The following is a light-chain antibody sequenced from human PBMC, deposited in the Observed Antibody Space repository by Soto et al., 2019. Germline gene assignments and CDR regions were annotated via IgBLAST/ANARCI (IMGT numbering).Light chain of an antibody. J-gene: IGLJ1*01. Sequence: QSVLTQPPSASGTPGQWVTISCSGSSSNIGSNTVNWYQHLPGTAPKLLIYSNNQRPSGVPDRFSGSKSGTSASLAISGLRSEDEADYYGAPWEGSLIGRVSGPGTKFTVL. CDR2: SNN. V-gene: IGLV1-44*01. CDR3: APWEGSLIGRV. CDR1: SSNIGSNT.